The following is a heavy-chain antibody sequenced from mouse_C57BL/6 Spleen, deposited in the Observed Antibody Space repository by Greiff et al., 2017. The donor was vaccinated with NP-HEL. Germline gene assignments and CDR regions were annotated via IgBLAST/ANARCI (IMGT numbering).Heavy chain of an antibody. CDR2: ISSGGDYI. Sequence: EVKLEESGEGLVKPGGSLKLSCAASGFTFSSYAMSWVRQTPEKRLEWVAYISSGGDYIYYADTVKGRFTISRDNARNTLYLQMSSLKSEDTAMYYCTRDGSYYGTLAWFAYWGQGTLVTVSA. J-gene: IGHJ3*01. V-gene: IGHV5-9-1*02. CDR1: GFTFSSYA. D-gene: IGHD1-1*01. CDR3: TRDGSYYGTLAWFAY.